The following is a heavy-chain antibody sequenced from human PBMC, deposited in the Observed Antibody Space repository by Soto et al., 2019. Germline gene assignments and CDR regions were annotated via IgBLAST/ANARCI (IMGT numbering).Heavy chain of an antibody. CDR3: ARVPHYYSSGYYHFEY. V-gene: IGHV5-10-1*01. Sequence: GESLKISCKGSGYSFTSYWISWVRQMPGKGLEWMGRIDPSDSYTNYSPSFQGHVTISADKSISTAYLQWSSLKASDTAMYYCARVPHYYSSGYYHFEYWGQGTLVTVSS. J-gene: IGHJ4*02. CDR2: IDPSDSYT. D-gene: IGHD3-22*01. CDR1: GYSFTSYW.